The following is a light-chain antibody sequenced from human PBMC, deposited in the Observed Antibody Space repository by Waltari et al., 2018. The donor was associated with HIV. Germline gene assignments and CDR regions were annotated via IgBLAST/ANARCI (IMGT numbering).Light chain of an antibody. Sequence: QSVLTQPPSASGTPGQRVTISCSGSTSNIGSNSVSWYQQLPGTAPKLLMYMNNQRPSGVPDRFSGSKSGTSASLAISGLRSDDEADYYCAAWDASLSAWVFGGGTKLTVL. CDR3: AAWDASLSAWV. CDR1: TSNIGSNS. V-gene: IGLV1-47*01. J-gene: IGLJ3*02. CDR2: MNN.